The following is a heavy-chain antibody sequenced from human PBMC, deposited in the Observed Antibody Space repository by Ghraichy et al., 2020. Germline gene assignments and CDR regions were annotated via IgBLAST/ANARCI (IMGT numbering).Heavy chain of an antibody. J-gene: IGHJ6*02. V-gene: IGHV3-23*01. CDR3: AKDDYCSGATCATYYYYGLDL. Sequence: LSLTCAASGFIFSNYAMTWVRQAPGKGLEWVSSITGTGANTYYEDSVKGRFTISRDNSKNTLYLQMNSLRAEDTAVYYCAKDDYCSGATCATYYYYGLDLWGQGTMVTVSS. CDR1: GFIFSNYA. D-gene: IGHD2-15*01. CDR2: ITGTGANT.